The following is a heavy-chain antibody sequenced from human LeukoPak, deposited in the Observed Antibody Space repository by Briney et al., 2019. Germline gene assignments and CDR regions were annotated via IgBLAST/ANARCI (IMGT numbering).Heavy chain of an antibody. J-gene: IGHJ2*01. V-gene: IGHV4-59*01. D-gene: IGHD4-23*01. CDR3: ARDEGGGYFDL. CDR2: IYYSGNT. Sequence: SETLSLTCSVSGGSLSSYYWSWIRQPPGKGLEWIGYIYYSGNTNYNPSLKSRVTVSIDTSKNQSSLKLTSVTAADTAVYYCARDEGGGYFDLWGRGTLVTVSS. CDR1: GGSLSSYY.